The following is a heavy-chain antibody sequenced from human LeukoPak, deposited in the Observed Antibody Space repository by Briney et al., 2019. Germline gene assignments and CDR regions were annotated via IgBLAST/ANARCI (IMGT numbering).Heavy chain of an antibody. Sequence: GASVTVSCKASGYTFTSYAMHWVRQAPGQRLEWMGWITAGNGNTKYSQKFQGRVTMTRDTSTSTVYMELSSLRSEDTAVYYCAREGIAAAGNDYWGQGTLVTVSS. CDR2: ITAGNGNT. V-gene: IGHV1-3*01. D-gene: IGHD6-13*01. CDR1: GYTFTSYA. CDR3: AREGIAAAGNDY. J-gene: IGHJ4*02.